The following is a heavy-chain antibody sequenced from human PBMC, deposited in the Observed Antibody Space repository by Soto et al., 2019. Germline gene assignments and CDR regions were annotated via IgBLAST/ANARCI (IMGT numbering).Heavy chain of an antibody. D-gene: IGHD6-19*01. CDR2: IDGEAKV. CDR1: GDSISGSPYH. V-gene: IGHV4-39*02. Sequence: SQTLSLTCTVSGDSISGSPYHWGLIRQPPGKGLERIRRIDGEAKVYYHPSLSGRATLFVDTSKNRFPLSLYSVTAADTAVYYCAITPPIVVAGPDYWGQGTLVTGSS. CDR3: AITPPIVVAGPDY. J-gene: IGHJ4*02.